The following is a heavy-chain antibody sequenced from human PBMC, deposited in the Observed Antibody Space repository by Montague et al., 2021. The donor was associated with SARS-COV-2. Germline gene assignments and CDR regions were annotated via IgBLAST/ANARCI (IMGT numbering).Heavy chain of an antibody. CDR3: VEDHGDPDSFDY. D-gene: IGHD7-27*01. CDR1: GFTYSKYG. J-gene: IGHJ4*02. Sequence: SLRLSCAASGFTYSKYGVHWVRQAPGKGLEWVASICNDGSKKYHXDSVKGRFTISRDNSNNMLYLQMDSLRAEDAAVYYCVEDHGDPDSFDYWGQGTQVTVSS. V-gene: IGHV3-33*06. CDR2: ICNDGSKK.